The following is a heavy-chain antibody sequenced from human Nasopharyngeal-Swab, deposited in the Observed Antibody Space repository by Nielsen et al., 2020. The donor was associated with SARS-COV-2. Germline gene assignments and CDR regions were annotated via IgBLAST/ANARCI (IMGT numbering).Heavy chain of an antibody. V-gene: IGHV4-59*01. D-gene: IGHD5-12*01. CDR3: AGGGYDHSFDW. CDR2: IHDSGTS. J-gene: IGHJ4*02. Sequence: WIRQPPGKGLEWIGFIHDSGTSYYNPSLKSRVTMAVDTSKNQISLKLGSVTAADTAVFYCAGGGYDHSFDWWGQGTLVTVSS.